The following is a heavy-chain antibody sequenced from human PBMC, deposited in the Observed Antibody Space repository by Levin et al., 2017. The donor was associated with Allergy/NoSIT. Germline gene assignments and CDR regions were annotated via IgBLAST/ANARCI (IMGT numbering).Heavy chain of an antibody. J-gene: IGHJ1*01. D-gene: IGHD6-13*01. CDR3: APQDSIAADGNHFQH. CDR1: GVSISSSNYY. V-gene: IGHV4-39*01. CDR2: IYYRGST. Sequence: SQTLSLTCTVSGVSISSSNYYWGWIRQPPGKGLEWIGSIYYRGSTYYNPSLKSRVTISVDTSKNQFSLKLSSVTAVDTAVYYCAPQDSIAADGNHFQHWGQGTLVTVSS.